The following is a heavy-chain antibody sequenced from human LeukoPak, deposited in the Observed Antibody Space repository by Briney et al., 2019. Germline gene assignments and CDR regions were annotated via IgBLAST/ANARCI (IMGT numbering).Heavy chain of an antibody. Sequence: SETLSLTCVVSGYSISNDYYWGWIRQPPGKGLEWIGDIYHSGGSYYNPSLKSRVTILVDTSKNQFSLKLSSVTAADTAVYYCAKAGTTGIHHWFDPWGQGNLVTVSS. J-gene: IGHJ5*02. V-gene: IGHV4-38-2*01. D-gene: IGHD1-1*01. CDR3: AKAGTTGIHHWFDP. CDR2: IYHSGGS. CDR1: GYSISNDYY.